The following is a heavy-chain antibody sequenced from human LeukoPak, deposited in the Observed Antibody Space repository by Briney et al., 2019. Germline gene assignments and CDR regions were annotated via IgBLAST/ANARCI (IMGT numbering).Heavy chain of an antibody. J-gene: IGHJ5*02. D-gene: IGHD1-26*01. Sequence: GASVKVSCKASGYTFTHYYIHWVRQAPGQGLECMGIINPSGGSTSYAQKFQGRVTMTRDMSTSTVYMELSSLRPEDTAVYYCAKGQVGIQSSKWFDPWGQGTLVTVSS. CDR3: AKGQVGIQSSKWFDP. V-gene: IGHV1-46*01. CDR1: GYTFTHYY. CDR2: INPSGGST.